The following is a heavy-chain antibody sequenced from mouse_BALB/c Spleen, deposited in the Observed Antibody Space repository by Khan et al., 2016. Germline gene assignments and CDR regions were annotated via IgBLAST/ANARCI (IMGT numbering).Heavy chain of an antibody. CDR1: GFTFSSFG. Sequence: EVELVESGGGLVQPGGSRKLSCAASGFTFSSFGMHWVRQAPEKGLGWVAYISSGRSTIYYADTVKGRFTIHRDNPTHPLFLQMISLWSEHSAMEYCARKGARDSYAVDYWGQGTSVTVSS. CDR3: ARKGARDSYAVDY. J-gene: IGHJ4*01. CDR2: ISSGRSTI. V-gene: IGHV5-17*02.